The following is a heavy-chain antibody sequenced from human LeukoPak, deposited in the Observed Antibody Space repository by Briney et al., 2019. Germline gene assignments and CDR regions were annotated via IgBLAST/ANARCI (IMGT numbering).Heavy chain of an antibody. D-gene: IGHD2-21*01. V-gene: IGHV4-4*07. CDR3: ARCGRPTPFDNWFDP. J-gene: IGHJ5*02. CDR1: GGSISSYY. Sequence: SETLSLTCTVSGGSISSYYWSWIRQPAGKGLEWIGRIYVSGSTNYNPSLKSRVTMSVDTSKNQFSLKLSSLTAADTAVYYCARCGRPTPFDNWFDPWGQGTLVTVSS. CDR2: IYVSGST.